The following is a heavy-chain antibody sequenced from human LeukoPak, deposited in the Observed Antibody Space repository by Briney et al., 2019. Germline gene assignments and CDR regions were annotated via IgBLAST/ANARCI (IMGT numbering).Heavy chain of an antibody. Sequence: PGGSLRLSCAASGLTFSSYAMSWVRPAPGKELEWVLAISGSGGSTYYADSVKGLFTISRDNSKNTLYLQMHSLRAEDTAVYYCAKTPHSSGFFRSFDYWGQGTLVTVSS. CDR2: ISGSGGST. CDR3: AKTPHSSGFFRSFDY. J-gene: IGHJ4*02. CDR1: GLTFSSYA. V-gene: IGHV3-23*01. D-gene: IGHD3-22*01.